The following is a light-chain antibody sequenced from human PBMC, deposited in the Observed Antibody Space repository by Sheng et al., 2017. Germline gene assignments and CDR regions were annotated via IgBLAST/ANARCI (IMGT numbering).Light chain of an antibody. CDR1: QSVSSN. CDR2: GAS. CDR3: QQYYGAPIT. Sequence: EIVMTQSPATLSLSPGERATLSCRASQSVSSNVAWYQQKPGLAPRLLIYGASSRATGFPARLSGSGSGTEFTLTISSLQSEDFAVYYCQQYYGAPITFGQGTRLEI. V-gene: IGKV3-15*01. J-gene: IGKJ5*01.